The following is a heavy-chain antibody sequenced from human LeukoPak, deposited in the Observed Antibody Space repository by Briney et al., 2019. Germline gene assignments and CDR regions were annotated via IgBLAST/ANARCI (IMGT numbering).Heavy chain of an antibody. CDR1: GFTFSNAW. CDR2: LKRKTDGGTT. CDR3: TTVTYYYDSSGYHYRDY. V-gene: IGHV3-15*01. Sequence: GGSLRLSCAASGFTFSNAWMSWVRQAPGKGLEWVGRLKRKTDGGTTDYAAPVKGRFTISRDDSKNTLYLQMNSLKTEDTAVYYCTTVTYYYDSSGYHYRDYWGQGTLVTVSS. D-gene: IGHD3-22*01. J-gene: IGHJ4*02.